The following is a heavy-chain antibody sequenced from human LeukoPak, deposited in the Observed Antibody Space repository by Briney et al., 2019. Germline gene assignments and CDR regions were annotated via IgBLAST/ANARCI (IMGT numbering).Heavy chain of an antibody. V-gene: IGHV4-4*07. CDR2: IYTSGST. CDR1: GGSISSYY. CDR3: ARDQYCSSTSCSAYYYYGMDV. D-gene: IGHD2-2*01. Sequence: SETLSLTCTVSGGSISSYYWSWIRQPAGKGLEWIGRIYTSGSTNYNPSLKSRVTMSVDTSKNQFSLQLSSVTAADTAVYYCARDQYCSSTSCSAYYYYGMDVWGQGTTVTVSS. J-gene: IGHJ6*02.